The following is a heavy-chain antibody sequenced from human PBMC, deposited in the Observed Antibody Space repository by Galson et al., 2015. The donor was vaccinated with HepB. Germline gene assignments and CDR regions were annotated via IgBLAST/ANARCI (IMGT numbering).Heavy chain of an antibody. CDR2: INHSGST. D-gene: IGHD6-13*01. CDR1: GGSFSGYY. J-gene: IGHJ4*02. V-gene: IGHV4-34*01. CDR3: ARGRRSSWYAIDY. Sequence: SETLSLTCAVYGGSFSGYYWSWIRQPPGKGLEWIGEINHSGSTNYNPSLKSRVTISVDTSKNQFSLKLSSVTAADTAVYYCARGRRSSWYAIDYWGQGTLVTVSS.